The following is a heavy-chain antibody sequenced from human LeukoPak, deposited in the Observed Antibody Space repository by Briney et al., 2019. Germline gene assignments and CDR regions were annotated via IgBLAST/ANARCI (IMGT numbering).Heavy chain of an antibody. CDR1: GGSISSSSYY. Sequence: SETLPLTCTVSGGSISSSSYYWGWIRQPPGKGLEWIGSIYYSGSTYYNPSLKSRVTISVDTSKNQFSLKLSSVTAADTAVYYCARTWGGLWGNFDYWGQGTLVTVSS. V-gene: IGHV4-39*01. D-gene: IGHD3-16*01. CDR2: IYYSGST. CDR3: ARTWGGLWGNFDY. J-gene: IGHJ4*02.